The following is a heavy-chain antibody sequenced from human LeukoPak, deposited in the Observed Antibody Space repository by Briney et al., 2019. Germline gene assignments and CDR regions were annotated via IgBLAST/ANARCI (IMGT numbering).Heavy chain of an antibody. D-gene: IGHD2-15*01. CDR2: INPNSGGT. V-gene: IGHV1-2*02. J-gene: IGHJ4*02. CDR1: AYTFRNSY. Sequence: ASVKVSYNASAYTFRNSYIHWVLQAPGQGLEWMGWINPNSGGTNYAQKFQGRVTMTRDTSISTAYMELSRLRSDDTAVYYCARDSLGYCSRGSCPVWGQGTLVTVSS. CDR3: ARDSLGYCSRGSCPV.